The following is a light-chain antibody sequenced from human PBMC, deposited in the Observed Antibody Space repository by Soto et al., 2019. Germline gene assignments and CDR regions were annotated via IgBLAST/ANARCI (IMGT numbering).Light chain of an antibody. CDR1: SSDVGGYNY. Sequence: QSARTEPACVSGSPGQSITISCTGTSSDVGGYNYVSWYQQHPGKAPKLMIYEVSNRPSGVSNRFSGSKSGNTASLTISGLQAEDEADYYCSSYTSSSTQVFGTGTKVTVL. CDR2: EVS. V-gene: IGLV2-14*01. J-gene: IGLJ1*01. CDR3: SSYTSSSTQV.